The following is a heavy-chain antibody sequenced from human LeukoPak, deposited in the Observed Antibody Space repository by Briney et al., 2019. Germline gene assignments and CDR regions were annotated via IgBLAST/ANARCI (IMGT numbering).Heavy chain of an antibody. J-gene: IGHJ6*02. Sequence: SETLSLTCTVSGGSISSYYWSWIRQPAGKGLEWIGRIYTSGSTNYNPSLKSRVTMSVDTSKNQFSLKLSSVTAADTAVYYCARADPYDFWSGYSHYYYYGMDVWGQGTTVTVSS. V-gene: IGHV4-4*07. D-gene: IGHD3-3*01. CDR2: IYTSGST. CDR3: ARADPYDFWSGYSHYYYYGMDV. CDR1: GGSISSYY.